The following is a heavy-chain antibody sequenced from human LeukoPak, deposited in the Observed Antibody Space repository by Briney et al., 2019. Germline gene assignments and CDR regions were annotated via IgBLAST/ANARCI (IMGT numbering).Heavy chain of an antibody. Sequence: PGGSLRLSCAASGFTFSSYGMSWVRQAPGKGLEWVSAISGSGGSTYYADSVKGRFTISRDNSNNTLYLQMNSLRAEDTAVYYCAKRGSGWYEDYYYYMDVWGKGTTVTISS. J-gene: IGHJ6*03. V-gene: IGHV3-23*01. CDR2: ISGSGGST. CDR1: GFTFSSYG. D-gene: IGHD6-19*01. CDR3: AKRGSGWYEDYYYYMDV.